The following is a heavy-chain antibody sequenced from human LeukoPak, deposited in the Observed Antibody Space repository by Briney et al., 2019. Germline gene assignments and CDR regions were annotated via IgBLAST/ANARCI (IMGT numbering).Heavy chain of an antibody. CDR2: INPNSGGT. V-gene: IGHV1-2*02. CDR1: GYTFTGYY. CDR3: ARDGMITFGGVYDY. J-gene: IGHJ4*02. D-gene: IGHD3-16*01. Sequence: ASVKVSXKASGYTFTGYYMHWVRQAPGQGLEWIGWINPNSGGTNYAQKFQGRVTMTRDTSISTAYMELSRLRSDDTAVYNCARDGMITFGGVYDYWGQGTLVTVSS.